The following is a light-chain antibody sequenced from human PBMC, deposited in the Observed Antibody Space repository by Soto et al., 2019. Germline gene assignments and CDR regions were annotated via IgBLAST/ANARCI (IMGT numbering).Light chain of an antibody. CDR3: SSYTSSSTWV. J-gene: IGLJ3*02. CDR1: SSDVGNYNY. Sequence: QSALTQPASVSGSPGQSITISCTGTSSDVGNYNYVSWYQQYPGKAPKLMIYEVSNWPSGVSNRFSGSKSGNTASLTISGLRAGDEAVYYCSSYTSSSTWVFGGGTKVTVL. V-gene: IGLV2-14*01. CDR2: EVS.